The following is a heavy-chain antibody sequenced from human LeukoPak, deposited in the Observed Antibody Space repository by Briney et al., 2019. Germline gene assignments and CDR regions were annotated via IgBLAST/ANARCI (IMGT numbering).Heavy chain of an antibody. D-gene: IGHD3-10*01. CDR2: ISYDGSNK. J-gene: IGHJ4*02. Sequence: PGRSLRLSCAASGFTFSSYAMHWVRQAPGKGLEWVAVISYDGSNKYYADSVKGRFTISRDNSKNTLYLQMNSLRAEDTALYYCAGGSGSYYRGPDYWGQGTLVTVSS. CDR3: AGGSGSYYRGPDY. V-gene: IGHV3-30*04. CDR1: GFTFSSYA.